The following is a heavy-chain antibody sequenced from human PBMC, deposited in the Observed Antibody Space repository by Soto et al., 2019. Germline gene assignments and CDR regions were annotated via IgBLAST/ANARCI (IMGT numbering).Heavy chain of an antibody. CDR2: IIPILDIP. Sequence: QVQLVQSGAEVKKPGSSVKVSCKASGGTFSRYTFTWVRQAPGQGLEWMGRIIPILDIPNYAQNFQGRVTITADNSTSTAYMELSSLTSDDTAVYYCASHFTGVLVLGASPPGGDNYGWDVWGQGTTVTVSS. D-gene: IGHD2-15*01. V-gene: IGHV1-69*02. CDR1: GGTFSRYT. J-gene: IGHJ6*02. CDR3: ASHFTGVLVLGASPPGGDNYGWDV.